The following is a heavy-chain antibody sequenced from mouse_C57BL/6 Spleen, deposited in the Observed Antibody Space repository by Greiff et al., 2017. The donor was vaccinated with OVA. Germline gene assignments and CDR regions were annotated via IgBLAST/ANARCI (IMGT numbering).Heavy chain of an antibody. CDR1: GYTFPSYW. CDR3: TRSAYDYRYYFDY. D-gene: IGHD2-4*01. CDR2: IYPGNSDT. J-gene: IGHJ2*01. Sequence: LQQSGTVLARPGASVKMSCKTSGYTFPSYWMHWVKQRPGQGLEWIGAIYPGNSDTSYNQKFKGKAKLTAVTSASTAYMELSSLTNEDSAVYYCTRSAYDYRYYFDYWGQGTTLTVSS. V-gene: IGHV1-5*01.